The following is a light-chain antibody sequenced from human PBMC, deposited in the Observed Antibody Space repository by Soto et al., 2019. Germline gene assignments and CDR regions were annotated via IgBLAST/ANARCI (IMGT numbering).Light chain of an antibody. CDR1: NIGSKS. V-gene: IGLV3-21*02. CDR3: QVWDSSSDHVV. J-gene: IGLJ2*01. Sequence: SYELTQPPSVSVAPGQTARITCGGNNIGSKSVHWYQQKPCQAPVLVVYDDSDRPSGIPERFSGSNSGKTATLTISRVEAGDEADYYCQVWDSSSDHVVFGGGTKLTVL. CDR2: DDS.